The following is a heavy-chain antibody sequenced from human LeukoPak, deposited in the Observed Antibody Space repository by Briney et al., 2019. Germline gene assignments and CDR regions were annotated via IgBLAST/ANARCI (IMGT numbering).Heavy chain of an antibody. V-gene: IGHV3-13*01. CDR2: IGIRGDT. CDR3: ARGGIQVSGIDEFDY. D-gene: IGHD6-19*01. Sequence: PGGSLRLSCAASGFTFIDYDMHWVRQVIGKGLEWVSAIGIRGDTHYSGSVKGRFTISRENAENSLYLQMNSLRAEDTAVYYCARGGIQVSGIDEFDYWGQGTLVTVSS. CDR1: GFTFIDYD. J-gene: IGHJ4*02.